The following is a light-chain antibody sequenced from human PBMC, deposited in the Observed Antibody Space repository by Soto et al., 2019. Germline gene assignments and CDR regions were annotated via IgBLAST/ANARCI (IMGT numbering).Light chain of an antibody. Sequence: EIVFPQSPGTLSLSPGERATLSCRASQSVSSSYLAWYQQKPGQAPRLLIYGASSRATGIPDRFSGSGSGTDFTLTISRLEPEFFAVYYCQQYGSSPRTFGQGTRVDIK. CDR3: QQYGSSPRT. V-gene: IGKV3-20*01. J-gene: IGKJ1*01. CDR1: QSVSSSY. CDR2: GAS.